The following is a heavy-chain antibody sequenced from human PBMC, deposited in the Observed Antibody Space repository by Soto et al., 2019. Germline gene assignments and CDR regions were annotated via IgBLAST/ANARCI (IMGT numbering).Heavy chain of an antibody. Sequence: SETLSLTCTVSGGSISSGDYYWSWIRQPPGKGLEWIGYIYYSGSTYYNPSLKSRVTISVDTSKNQFSLKLSSVTAADTAVYYCARRRKGLVPYYYYYYMDVWGKGTTVTV. J-gene: IGHJ6*03. CDR3: ARRRKGLVPYYYYYYMDV. D-gene: IGHD1-26*01. CDR2: IYYSGST. V-gene: IGHV4-30-4*01. CDR1: GGSISSGDYY.